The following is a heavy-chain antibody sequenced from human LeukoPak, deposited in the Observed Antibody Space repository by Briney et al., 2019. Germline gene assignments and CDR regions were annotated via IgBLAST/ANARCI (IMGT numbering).Heavy chain of an antibody. CDR3: ARDWNWGSSDAFDI. J-gene: IGHJ3*02. CDR2: INPGGGNT. CDR1: GYTFARYY. D-gene: IGHD7-27*01. V-gene: IGHV1-46*01. Sequence: ASVKVSCKASGYTFARYYIHWVRQAPGQRLEWMGIINPGGGNTNYAQKFQGRVTVTRDTSTTTVYLELSSLRSEDTAVYYCARDWNWGSSDAFDIWDQGTMVTVSS.